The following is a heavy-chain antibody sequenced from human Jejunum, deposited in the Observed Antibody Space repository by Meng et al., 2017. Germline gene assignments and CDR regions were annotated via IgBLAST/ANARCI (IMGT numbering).Heavy chain of an antibody. D-gene: IGHD1-14*01. CDR2: ITVSTSNT. Sequence: GGSLRLSCAASGFTFSSHTLSWVRQAPGKGLEWVSSITVSTSNTYYADSVKGRFTISRDNSKNTLYLRMNSLRAEDTAVYYYAKLTTNWGQGTLVTVSS. V-gene: IGHV3-23*01. CDR1: GFTFSSHT. J-gene: IGHJ4*02. CDR3: AKLTTN.